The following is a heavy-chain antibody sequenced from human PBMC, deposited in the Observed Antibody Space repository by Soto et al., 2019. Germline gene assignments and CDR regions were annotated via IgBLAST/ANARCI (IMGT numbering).Heavy chain of an antibody. CDR1: GFTFSTYA. CDR2: ISSSSSAI. Sequence: PGGSLRLSCAASGFTFSTYAMNWVRQFPGRGLEWVSYISSSSSAIDYADSVKGRFTVSRDNAKNSLYLQMNSLRDEDTAVYYCASDRSLGSNWYYYLESWGPRTLLPVSS. J-gene: IGHJ4*02. CDR3: ASDRSLGSNWYYYLES. D-gene: IGHD3-16*01. V-gene: IGHV3-48*02.